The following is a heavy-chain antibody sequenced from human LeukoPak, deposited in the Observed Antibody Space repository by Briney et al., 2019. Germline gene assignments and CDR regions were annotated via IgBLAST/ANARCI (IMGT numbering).Heavy chain of an antibody. CDR3: ARDFESAQVDPLHY. Sequence: KPGGSLRLSCAASGFTFSSYAMSWVRQAPGKGLEWVSSMSGRGSNIYYADSVKGRFTISRDNAKNSLFLQMNSLRAEDTAVYFCARDFESAQVDPLHYWGQGTLVTVSS. V-gene: IGHV3-21*01. J-gene: IGHJ4*02. CDR1: GFTFSSYA. D-gene: IGHD3-9*01. CDR2: MSGRGSNI.